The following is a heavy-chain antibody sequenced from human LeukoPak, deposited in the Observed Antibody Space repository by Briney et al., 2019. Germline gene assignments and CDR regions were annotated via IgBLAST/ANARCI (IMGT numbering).Heavy chain of an antibody. CDR3: AKRGIAARPEYYFDY. Sequence: GGSLRLSCAVSGFTVSSNYMSWVRQAPGKGLERVSAISGSGGSTYYADSVKGRFTISRDNSKNTLYLQMNSLRAEDTAVYYCAKRGIAARPEYYFDYWGQGTLVTVSS. D-gene: IGHD6-6*01. CDR2: ISGSGGST. J-gene: IGHJ4*02. CDR1: GFTVSSNY. V-gene: IGHV3-23*01.